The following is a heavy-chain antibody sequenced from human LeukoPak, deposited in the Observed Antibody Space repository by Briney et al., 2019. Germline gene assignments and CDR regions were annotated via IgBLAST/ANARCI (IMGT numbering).Heavy chain of an antibody. CDR1: GYTFTSYD. V-gene: IGHV1-8*01. J-gene: IGHJ4*02. Sequence: GASVKVSCKASGYTFTSYDINWVRQATGQGLEWMGWMNPNSGNTGYAQKFQGRVTMTRNTSISTAYMELSSLRSEDTAVYYCARGGFDRTILIRGYSYGWVDYWGQGTLVTVSS. D-gene: IGHD5-18*01. CDR2: MNPNSGNT. CDR3: ARGGFDRTILIRGYSYGWVDY.